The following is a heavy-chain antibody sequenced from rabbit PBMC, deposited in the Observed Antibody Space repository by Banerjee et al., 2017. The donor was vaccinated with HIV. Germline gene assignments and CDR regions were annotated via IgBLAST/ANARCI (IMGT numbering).Heavy chain of an antibody. CDR2: ITYGGSA. D-gene: IGHD4-1*01. CDR1: GFDFSTYG. Sequence: QEQLVESGGGLVQPGGSLKLSCRASGFDFSTYGVNWVRQAPGKGLEWIGYITYGGSAYYASWVNGRFTISKTSSTTVTLQMTSLTAADTATYFCARDLAGVIGWNFGLWGPGTLVTVS. CDR3: ARDLAGVIGWNFGL. V-gene: IGHV1S39*01. J-gene: IGHJ4*01.